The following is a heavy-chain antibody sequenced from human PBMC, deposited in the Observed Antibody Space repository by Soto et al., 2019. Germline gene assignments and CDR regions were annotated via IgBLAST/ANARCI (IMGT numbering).Heavy chain of an antibody. Sequence: PGGSLRLSCAASGFTVSSAYMAWVRQAPGKGLEWISYISSSGSTIYYSDSVKGRFTISRDNAKNSLFLQMNSLRAEDTAVYYCATGTTSSFDYFYGMGVWGQGTTVTVSS. V-gene: IGHV3-11*01. CDR3: ATGTTSSFDYFYGMGV. CDR2: ISSSGSTI. J-gene: IGHJ6*02. D-gene: IGHD1-7*01. CDR1: GFTVSSAY.